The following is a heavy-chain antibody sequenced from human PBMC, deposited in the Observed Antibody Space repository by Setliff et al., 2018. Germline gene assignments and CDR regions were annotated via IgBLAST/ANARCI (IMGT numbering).Heavy chain of an antibody. CDR1: GYSFLSYG. Sequence: GASVKVSCKASGYSFLSYGITWVRQAPGQGLEWMGWISAQDGNTIYAQNFQGRVTMTTDTSTSTAYMELRNLRSDDTAVYYCTRDTNIVVVPPHRTAFDIWGQGTMVTVAS. D-gene: IGHD2-2*01. CDR3: TRDTNIVVVPPHRTAFDI. J-gene: IGHJ3*02. CDR2: ISAQDGNT. V-gene: IGHV1-18*01.